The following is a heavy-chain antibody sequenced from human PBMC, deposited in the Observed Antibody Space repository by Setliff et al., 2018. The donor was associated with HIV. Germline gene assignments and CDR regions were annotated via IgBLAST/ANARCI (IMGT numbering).Heavy chain of an antibody. CDR1: GFTFINYA. CDR3: AKDGWGYDYVGAYYFDY. J-gene: IGHJ4*02. Sequence: PGGSLRLSCVASGFTFINYAMSWVRQAPGKGLEWVSAIVGGASSTVYADSVKGRFTISRDNSKNSLYLQMNSLTTEDTGLYYCAKDGWGYDYVGAYYFDYWGQGTPVTVSS. V-gene: IGHV3-23*01. CDR2: IVGGASST. D-gene: IGHD5-12*01.